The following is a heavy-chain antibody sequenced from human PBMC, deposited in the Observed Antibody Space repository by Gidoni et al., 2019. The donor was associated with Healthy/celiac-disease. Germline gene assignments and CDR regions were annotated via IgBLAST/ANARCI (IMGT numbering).Heavy chain of an antibody. CDR1: GLPLVDYA. Sequence: EVQLVESGGGLVQPGRSLRLSCAASGLPLVDYAMHWVRQAPGKGLEWVSGISWNSGSIGYADSVKGRFTISRDNAKNSLYLQMNSLRAEDTALYYCAKDLNLAVAGDYYYGMDVWGQGTTVTVSS. CDR3: AKDLNLAVAGDYYYGMDV. J-gene: IGHJ6*02. D-gene: IGHD6-19*01. CDR2: ISWNSGSI. V-gene: IGHV3-9*01.